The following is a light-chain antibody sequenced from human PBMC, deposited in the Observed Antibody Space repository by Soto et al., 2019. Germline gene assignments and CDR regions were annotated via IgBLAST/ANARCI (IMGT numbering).Light chain of an antibody. J-gene: IGLJ2*01. CDR2: EGS. V-gene: IGLV2-23*01. CDR1: SSDVGSYNL. CDR3: CSYAGSSSCVV. Sequence: QSVLTQPASVSGSPGHSFTISCTGTSSDVGSYNLVSWYHQQPGKAPKLMIYEGSKRPSGVSNRFSGSKSGNTASLTISGLQSEDEADYYCCSYAGSSSCVVFGGGTKVTVL.